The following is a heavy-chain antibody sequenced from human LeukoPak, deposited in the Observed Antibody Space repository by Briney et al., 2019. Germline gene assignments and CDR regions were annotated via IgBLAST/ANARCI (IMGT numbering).Heavy chain of an antibody. CDR1: GFTVSSNY. CDR3: ARRGSYDIDAFDI. D-gene: IGHD3-9*01. J-gene: IGHJ3*02. CDR2: IYSGGST. Sequence: GSLRLSCAASGFTVSSNYMSWVRQAPGKGLEWVSVIYSGGSTYYADSVKGRFTISRDNSKNTLYLQMNSLSAEDTAVYYCARRGSYDIDAFDIWGQGTMVTVSS. V-gene: IGHV3-53*01.